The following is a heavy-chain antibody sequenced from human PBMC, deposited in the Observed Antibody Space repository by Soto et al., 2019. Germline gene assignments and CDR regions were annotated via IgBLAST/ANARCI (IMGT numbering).Heavy chain of an antibody. CDR3: ATWRGGYTYGLDH. Sequence: SLRLSCTASGFTFSSQWLHWVRQAPGKGLMWISRILNDGTTTNYADSVKGRFTVTRDNAKKTMSLQMNNLRGEDTAVYYCATWRGGYTYGLDHWGQGTPVTVSS. V-gene: IGHV3-74*01. CDR1: GFTFSSQW. D-gene: IGHD5-18*01. J-gene: IGHJ4*02. CDR2: ILNDGTTT.